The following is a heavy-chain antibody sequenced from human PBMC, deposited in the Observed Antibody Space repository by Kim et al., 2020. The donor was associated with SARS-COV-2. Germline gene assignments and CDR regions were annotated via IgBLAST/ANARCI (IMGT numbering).Heavy chain of an antibody. V-gene: IGHV3-48*03. Sequence: ADAVKGRFTSSTDNAKNSLYLQMNSLGAEDTAVYYCARGGQSYTVFDYWGQGTLVTVSS. J-gene: IGHJ4*02. D-gene: IGHD1-26*01. CDR3: ARGGQSYTVFDY.